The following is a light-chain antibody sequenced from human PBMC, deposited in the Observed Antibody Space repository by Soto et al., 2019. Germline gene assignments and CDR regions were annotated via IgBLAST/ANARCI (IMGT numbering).Light chain of an antibody. CDR3: TSYTSSITWV. J-gene: IGLJ3*02. Sequence: QAVVTQPASVSGSPGQSITISCTGTASDVGGYNYVSWYQQHPGKAPKLIIYGVTNRPSGVSDRFSGSKSGNTASLTISGLQAEDEADYYCTSYTSSITWVFGGGTKLTVL. CDR1: ASDVGGYNY. V-gene: IGLV2-14*01. CDR2: GVT.